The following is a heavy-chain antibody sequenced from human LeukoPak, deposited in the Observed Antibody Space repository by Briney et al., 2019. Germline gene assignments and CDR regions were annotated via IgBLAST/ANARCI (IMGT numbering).Heavy chain of an antibody. V-gene: IGHV4-59*02. D-gene: IGHD4-17*01. CDR3: ARLWRPHDYDNWFDH. CDR1: GGYVSSSL. Sequence: SETLSLTCTVSGGYVSSSLWTWIRQAPGKGLDLIGFTYDGGRGNYKPSLRGRVDISLDTSNNRYSLRLTSVTAADTAVYYCARLWRPHDYDNWFDHWGQGILVTVSS. CDR2: TYDGGRG. J-gene: IGHJ5*02.